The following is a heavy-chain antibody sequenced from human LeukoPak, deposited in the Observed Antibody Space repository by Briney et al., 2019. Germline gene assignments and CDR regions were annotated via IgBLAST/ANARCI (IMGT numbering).Heavy chain of an antibody. D-gene: IGHD3-3*01. V-gene: IGHV3-48*01. CDR1: GFTFSSYA. J-gene: IGHJ5*02. CDR3: AREDHKASYYDFWSGYSSPTNWFDP. Sequence: PGGSLRLSCAASGFTFSSYAMSWVRQAPGKGLEWVSYISSSSSTIYYADSVKGRFTISRDNAKNSLYLQMNSLRAEDTAVYYCAREDHKASYYDFWSGYSSPTNWFDPWGQGTLVTVSS. CDR2: ISSSSSTI.